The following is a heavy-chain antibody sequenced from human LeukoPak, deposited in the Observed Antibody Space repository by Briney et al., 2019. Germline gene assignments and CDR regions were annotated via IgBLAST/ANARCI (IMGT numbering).Heavy chain of an antibody. J-gene: IGHJ4*02. V-gene: IGHV4-39*01. CDR1: GGSISSSSYY. CDR2: IYYSGST. CDR3: ARLRGYSYGYEFDY. Sequence: SETLSLTCTVSGGSISSSSYYWGWIRQPPGKGLEWIGSIYYSGSTYYNPSLKSRVTIPVDTSKNQFSLKLSSVTAADTAVYYCARLRGYSYGYEFDYWGQGTLVTVSS. D-gene: IGHD5-18*01.